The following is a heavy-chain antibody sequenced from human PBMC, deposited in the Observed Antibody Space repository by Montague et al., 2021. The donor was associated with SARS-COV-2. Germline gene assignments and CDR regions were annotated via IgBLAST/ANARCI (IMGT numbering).Heavy chain of an antibody. D-gene: IGHD3-10*01. CDR3: ARRPGYSGRYNWFDP. CDR2: IYHTGNT. CDR1: GGSISGSPYY. J-gene: IGHJ5*02. Sequence: SETLSLTCTVSGGSISGSPYYWGWIRQPPGKGLEWIASIYHTGNTYYDPSLRSRVTISVDTSKNQFSLRLSSVTAADTAVYYCARRPGYSGRYNWFDPWGQGTLVTVSS. V-gene: IGHV4-39*07.